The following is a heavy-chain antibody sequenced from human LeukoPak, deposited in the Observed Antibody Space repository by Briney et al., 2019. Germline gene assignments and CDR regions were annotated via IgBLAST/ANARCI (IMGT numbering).Heavy chain of an antibody. CDR3: ARDLYSSGSEYYFDY. J-gene: IGHJ4*02. Sequence: GGSLRLSCAASGFTFSSYAMSWVRQAPGKGLEWVAVISYDGSNKYYADSVKGRFTISRDNSKNTLYLQMNSLRAEDTAVYYCARDLYSSGSEYYFDYWVREPWSPSPQ. V-gene: IGHV3-30-3*01. CDR2: ISYDGSNK. D-gene: IGHD6-19*01. CDR1: GFTFSSYA.